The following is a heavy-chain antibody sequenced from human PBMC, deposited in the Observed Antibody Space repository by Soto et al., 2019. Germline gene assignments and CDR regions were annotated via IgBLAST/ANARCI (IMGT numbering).Heavy chain of an antibody. CDR3: AKDGEDCTGGTCSYFFEY. J-gene: IGHJ4*02. D-gene: IGHD2-8*02. CDR1: GYTFSGYY. Sequence: QVQLMQSGAEVKKPGASVKVSCKASGYTFSGYYMHWVRQAPGQGLEWMGWVNPQTGATNFAPKFDGRVTMTSDTSISTAYMELTSLTPDDTAVYFCAKDGEDCTGGTCSYFFEYWGQGALVTVS. CDR2: VNPQTGAT. V-gene: IGHV1-2*02.